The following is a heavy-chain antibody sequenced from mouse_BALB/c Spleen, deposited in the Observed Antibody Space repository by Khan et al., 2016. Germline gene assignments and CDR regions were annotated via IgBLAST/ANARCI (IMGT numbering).Heavy chain of an antibody. J-gene: IGHJ2*01. CDR1: GYSITSGYY. V-gene: IGHV3-6*02. CDR3: ARGADPGLPRVFDY. Sequence: EVQLQESGPGLVKPSQSLSLTCSVTGYSITSGYYWNWIRQFPGNKLEWMGYISYDGSNNYNPSLKNRISITRDTSKNQFFLKLTSVTTEEPATYYCARGADPGLPRVFDYCGQGTTLTVSS. CDR2: ISYDGSN. D-gene: IGHD3-1*01.